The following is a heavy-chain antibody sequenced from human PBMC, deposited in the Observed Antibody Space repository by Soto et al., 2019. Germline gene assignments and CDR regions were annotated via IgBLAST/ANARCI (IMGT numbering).Heavy chain of an antibody. CDR2: ISSSGSTI. CDR1: GFTFSSYE. CDR3: VRTKQLVFFDY. J-gene: IGHJ4*02. V-gene: IGHV3-48*03. Sequence: EVQLVESGGGLVQPGGSLRLSCAASGFTFSSYEMNWVRQAPGKGLEWVSYISSSGSTIYYADSVKGRFTISRDNAKNSLYLQMNSLRAEDTAVYYCVRTKQLVFFDYWGQGTLVTVSS. D-gene: IGHD6-6*01.